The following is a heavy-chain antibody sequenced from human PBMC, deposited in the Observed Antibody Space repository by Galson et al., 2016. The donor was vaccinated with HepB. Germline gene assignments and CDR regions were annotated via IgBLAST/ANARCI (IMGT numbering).Heavy chain of an antibody. CDR2: ISHSGST. CDR1: GGSFSGYY. V-gene: IGHV4-34*01. J-gene: IGHJ3*01. D-gene: IGHD1-26*01. CDR3: ARGANSFGSGSYIAFDV. Sequence: SETLSLTCGIYGGSFSGYYWSWIRQPPGKGLECIGEISHSGSTYYNPSLESRVTLSVETSKNQFSLKMSSVSAADTAVYYCARGANSFGSGSYIAFDVWGQGTMVTVS.